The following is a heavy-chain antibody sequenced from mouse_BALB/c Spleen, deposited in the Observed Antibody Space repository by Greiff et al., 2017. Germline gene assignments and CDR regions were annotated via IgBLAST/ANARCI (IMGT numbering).Heavy chain of an antibody. J-gene: IGHJ4*01. Sequence: VQPQQSGAELVKPGASVKLSCTASGFTITDTYMHWVKQRPEQGLEWIGRIDPANGNTKYNPKFQGKATMTADTSSTTAYLQLSSLTSEDTAVYYCARSGYGSSYDYAMDDWGQGTSVTVSS. D-gene: IGHD1-1*01. CDR3: ARSGYGSSYDYAMDD. CDR2: IDPANGNT. CDR1: GFTITDTY. V-gene: IGHV14-3*02.